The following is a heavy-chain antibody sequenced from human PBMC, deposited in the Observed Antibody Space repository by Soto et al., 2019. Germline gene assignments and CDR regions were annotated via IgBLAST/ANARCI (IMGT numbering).Heavy chain of an antibody. J-gene: IGHJ4*02. V-gene: IGHV1-18*01. CDR3: ATYYFGSGSYYRFVN. CDR1: GYAFSFG. Sequence: VQSGGEVKKPGASVRVSCKASGYAFSFGFSWERQAPGQGLEWMGWISASDGSTNSAQKFRGRISLTTDTSTNTAYLDLLSLTSDDTAVYFCATYYFGSGSYYRFVNWGQGTLVTVSS. CDR2: ISASDGST. D-gene: IGHD3-10*01.